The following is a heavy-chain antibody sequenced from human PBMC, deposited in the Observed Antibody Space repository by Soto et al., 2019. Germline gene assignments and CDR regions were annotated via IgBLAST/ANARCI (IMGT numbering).Heavy chain of an antibody. V-gene: IGHV4-38-2*01. CDR3: AGQTFTIAAASYGRSNWFDP. CDR1: GYSISSGYY. J-gene: IGHJ5*02. D-gene: IGHD6-25*01. CDR2: IYHSGST. Sequence: SETLSLTCAVSGYSISSGYYWGWIRQPPGKGLEWIGSIYHSGSTYYNPSLKSRVTISVDTSKNQFSLKLSSVTAADTAVYYCAGQTFTIAAASYGRSNWFDPWGPGTLVTVSS.